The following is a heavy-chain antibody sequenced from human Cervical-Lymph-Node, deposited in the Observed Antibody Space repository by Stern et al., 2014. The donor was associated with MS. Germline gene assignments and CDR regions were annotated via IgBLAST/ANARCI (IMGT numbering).Heavy chain of an antibody. CDR1: GGTFSSYA. CDR2: TIPIFGTA. Sequence: VQLVESGAEVKKPGPSVKVSCKASGGTFSSYAISWVRQAPGQGLEWTGGTIPIFGTAHYAQKFQGRVTITADESTSTAYMELSSLRSEDTAVYYCARGELKEGLVRGMDVWGQGTTVTVSS. CDR3: ARGELKEGLVRGMDV. V-gene: IGHV1-69*01. J-gene: IGHJ6*02. D-gene: IGHD1-26*01.